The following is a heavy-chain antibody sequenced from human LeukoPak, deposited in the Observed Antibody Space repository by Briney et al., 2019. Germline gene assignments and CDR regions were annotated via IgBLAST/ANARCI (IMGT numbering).Heavy chain of an antibody. V-gene: IGHV3-7*01. D-gene: IGHD5-18*01. CDR3: ARHPVGTMGYSYGFCVDL. CDR2: IKQDRSEA. Sequence: GGSLRLSCATPGFTFSNYWMSWVRQAPGKGLEWVANIKQDRSEAYYVDSVRGRFTISRDNAKNSLYLQMNSLRAADTAVYFCARHPVGTMGYSYGFCVDLWGRGTLVTVSS. J-gene: IGHJ2*01. CDR1: GFTFSNYW.